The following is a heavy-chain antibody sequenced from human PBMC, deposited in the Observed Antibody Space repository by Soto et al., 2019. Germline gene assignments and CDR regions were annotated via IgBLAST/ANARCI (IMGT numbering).Heavy chain of an antibody. CDR3: ARELYSCGGDCPYYMDY. Sequence: GASVKVSCKASGYIFTAYSMHWVRQAPGQGLEWVGWFNPNSGDTIYAQKFQGRVTLTGDTSISTAYMELYSLTSEDSAVYWCARELYSCGGDCPYYMDYWGQGTLVTV. J-gene: IGHJ4*02. D-gene: IGHD2-21*02. CDR1: GYIFTAYS. V-gene: IGHV1-2*02. CDR2: FNPNSGDT.